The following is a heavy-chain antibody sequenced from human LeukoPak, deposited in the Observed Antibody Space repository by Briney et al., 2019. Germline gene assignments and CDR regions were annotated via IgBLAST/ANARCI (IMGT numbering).Heavy chain of an antibody. V-gene: IGHV3-15*07. CDR1: GFNFNDAW. CDR3: TSHYGSGGF. D-gene: IGHD3-10*01. Sequence: SGGSLRLSCAASGFNFNDAWMNWVRQAPGKGLEWVGRIKSNTDGATTDYIAPVKGRFTISRDGSKNTLYLQMSSLEIEDTAVYYCTSHYGSGGFWGQGTLVTVSS. J-gene: IGHJ4*02. CDR2: IKSNTDGATT.